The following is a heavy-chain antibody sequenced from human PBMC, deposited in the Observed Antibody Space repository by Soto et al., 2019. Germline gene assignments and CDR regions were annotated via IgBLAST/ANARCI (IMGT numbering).Heavy chain of an antibody. J-gene: IGHJ6*03. CDR2: IYYREST. V-gene: IGHV4-59*01. CDR3: SRVGGVVPAAQFLEFDYYMDF. D-gene: IGHD2-2*01. Sequence: QVQLQESGPGLVKPSETLSLTCTAAGVSISSYYWSWIRQPPGKGLEWIGYIYYRESTNYNPSLKSGVTRSVDTSENHSSLELSAVTAADTDVYAWSRVGGVVPAAQFLEFDYYMDFWGKGTTVTVSS. CDR1: GVSISSYY.